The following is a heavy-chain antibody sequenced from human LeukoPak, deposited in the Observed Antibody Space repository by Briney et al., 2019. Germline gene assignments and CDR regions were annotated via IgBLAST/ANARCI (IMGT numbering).Heavy chain of an antibody. J-gene: IGHJ4*02. D-gene: IGHD4-17*01. Sequence: GESLKISCKGSGYSSISYWIGWVRQMPGKGLEWMGSIYLGDSDTRYSPSFQGEVTISADKSISTAYLQWSSLQASDTAMYYCARRSYGDYGEGVDYWGQGTLVTVSS. V-gene: IGHV5-51*01. CDR2: IYLGDSDT. CDR1: GYSSISYW. CDR3: ARRSYGDYGEGVDY.